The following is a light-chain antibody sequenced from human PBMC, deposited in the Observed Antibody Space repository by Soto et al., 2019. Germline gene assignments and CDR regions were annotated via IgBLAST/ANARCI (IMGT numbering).Light chain of an antibody. CDR1: RSNIGSNY. Sequence: QSVLTQPPSVSAAPGQKVSISCSGRRSNIGSNYVSWYQQLPGTAPKLLIYENNHRPSGIPDRFSGSKSATSATLGITGLQTGDEADYICGTWDSSLSAYVFGIGTKV. CDR2: ENN. CDR3: GTWDSSLSAYV. J-gene: IGLJ1*01. V-gene: IGLV1-51*02.